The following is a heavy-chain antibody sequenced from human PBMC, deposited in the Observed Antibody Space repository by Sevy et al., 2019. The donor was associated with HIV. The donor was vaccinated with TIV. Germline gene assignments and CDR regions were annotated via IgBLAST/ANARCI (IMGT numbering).Heavy chain of an antibody. V-gene: IGHV1-2*02. J-gene: IGHJ6*02. CDR2: INPNDGVT. Sequence: ASVKVSCKASGYTFTDYYIHWVRQAPGQGLEWMAWINPNDGVTNYAQRFQGGVTVTRDTSISTAYMELRRLRSDDTAIYYCARLTTMPTSDLYGMDVWGQGTTVTGSS. D-gene: IGHD1-1*01. CDR1: GYTFTDYY. CDR3: ARLTTMPTSDLYGMDV.